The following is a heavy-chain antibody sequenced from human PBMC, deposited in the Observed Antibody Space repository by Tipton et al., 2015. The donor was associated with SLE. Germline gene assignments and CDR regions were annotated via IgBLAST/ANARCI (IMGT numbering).Heavy chain of an antibody. CDR1: GGSISSSSYY. V-gene: IGHV4-39*07. Sequence: GLVKPSGTLSLTCAVSGGSISSSSYYWGWIRQPPGKGLEWIGSIYYSGSTYYNPSLKSRVTISVDTSKNQFSLKLSSVTAADTAVYYCARDATIFGVVTFFDYWGQGTLVTVSS. CDR3: ARDATIFGVVTFFDY. J-gene: IGHJ4*02. CDR2: IYYSGST. D-gene: IGHD3-3*01.